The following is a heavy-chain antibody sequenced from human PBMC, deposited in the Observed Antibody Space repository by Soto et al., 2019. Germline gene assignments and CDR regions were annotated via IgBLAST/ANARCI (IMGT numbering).Heavy chain of an antibody. Sequence: EVQLVESGGGLVQPGRSLRLSCAASGFTFDDYAMHWFWQAPGKGLEWVSGISWEGGSIGYADSVKGRFTISRDNAKNSLYLQMNSLRAEDTALYYCAKDHDEDFGYDLDYFNYWGQGTLVTVSS. V-gene: IGHV3-9*01. CDR3: AKDHDEDFGYDLDYFNY. CDR2: ISWEGGSI. CDR1: GFTFDDYA. D-gene: IGHD5-12*01. J-gene: IGHJ4*02.